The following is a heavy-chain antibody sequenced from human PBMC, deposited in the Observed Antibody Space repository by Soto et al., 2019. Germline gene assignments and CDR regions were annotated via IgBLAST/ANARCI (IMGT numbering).Heavy chain of an antibody. J-gene: IGHJ4*02. CDR3: ARDYSGYSLFDS. V-gene: IGHV4-31*03. CDR1: GGSIGSGAYY. D-gene: IGHD3-22*01. Sequence: SETLSLTCTVSGGSIGSGAYYWSWIRLHPGESLEWIGYIFDSGTTYFNQSLKRRATISVDTSKNQFSTKLSSVTAAKTAVYYCARDYSGYSLFDSWGQGILVT. CDR2: IFDSGTT.